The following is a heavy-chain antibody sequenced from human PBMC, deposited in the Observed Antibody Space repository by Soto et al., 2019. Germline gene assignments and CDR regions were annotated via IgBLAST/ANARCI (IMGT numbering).Heavy chain of an antibody. V-gene: IGHV4-59*01. CDR3: ARTDYYGSGSYYNGGWFDP. CDR1: GGSISSYY. D-gene: IGHD3-10*01. Sequence: SETLSLTCTVSGGSISSYYWSWIRQPPGKGLEWIGYIYYSGSTNYNPSLKSRVTISVDTSKNQFSLKLSSVTAADTAVYYCARTDYYGSGSYYNGGWFDPWGQGTLVTVSS. J-gene: IGHJ5*02. CDR2: IYYSGST.